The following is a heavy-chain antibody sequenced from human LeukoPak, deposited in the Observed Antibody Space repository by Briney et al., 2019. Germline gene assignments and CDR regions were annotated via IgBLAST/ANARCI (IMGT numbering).Heavy chain of an antibody. V-gene: IGHV3-33*01. J-gene: IGHJ6*03. Sequence: PGGSLRLSCAASGFTFSSYGMHWVRQAPGKGLEWVAVIWYDGSNKYYADSVKGRFTISRDNSKNTLYLQMNSLRAEDTAVYYCARDGYDFWSGYQLNYMDVWGKGTTVTVSS. CDR2: IWYDGSNK. CDR3: ARDGYDFWSGYQLNYMDV. CDR1: GFTFSSYG. D-gene: IGHD3-3*01.